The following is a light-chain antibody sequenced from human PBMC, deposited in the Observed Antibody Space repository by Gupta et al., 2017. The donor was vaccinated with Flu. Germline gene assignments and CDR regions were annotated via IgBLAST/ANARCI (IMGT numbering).Light chain of an antibody. CDR3: QQRSNWPPYS. CDR1: QSVSSY. J-gene: IGKJ2*03. Sequence: EIVLTQSPATLSLSPGEGATLSCRASQSVSSYLAWYQHKPGQAPRLLIYDASNRAPGIPARFSGSGSGTDFTVTISSLEPEDFAVYYCQQRSNWPPYSFGQGTKLEIK. CDR2: DAS. V-gene: IGKV3-11*01.